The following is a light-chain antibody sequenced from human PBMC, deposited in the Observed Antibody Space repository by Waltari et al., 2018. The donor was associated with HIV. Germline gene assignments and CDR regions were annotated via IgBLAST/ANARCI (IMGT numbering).Light chain of an antibody. V-gene: IGKV1-8*01. CDR1: QGIGTY. CDR2: GAS. J-gene: IGKJ3*01. CDR3: QQYYSYPLT. Sequence: IRMTQSPSSLSAPTGDRVTITCRASQGIGTYLAWYQQKPGRAPKLLIYGASSLQRGVPSRFSGSGSGSEFTLTINCLQSEDFVMYYCQQYYSYPLTFGPGTKVDIK.